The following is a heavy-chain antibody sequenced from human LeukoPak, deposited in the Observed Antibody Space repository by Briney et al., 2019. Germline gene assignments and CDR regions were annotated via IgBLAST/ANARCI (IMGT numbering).Heavy chain of an antibody. J-gene: IGHJ4*02. D-gene: IGHD5-12*01. V-gene: IGHV3-48*03. CDR2: ISSSGSTI. CDR1: GFTFSSYE. CDR3: ARGFIPSGYDLGY. Sequence: GGSLRLSCAASGFTFSSYEMNWVRQAPGKGLEWVSYISSSGSTIYYADSVKGRFTISRDNAKNSLYLQMNSLRAEDTAAYYCARGFIPSGYDLGYWGQGTLVTVSS.